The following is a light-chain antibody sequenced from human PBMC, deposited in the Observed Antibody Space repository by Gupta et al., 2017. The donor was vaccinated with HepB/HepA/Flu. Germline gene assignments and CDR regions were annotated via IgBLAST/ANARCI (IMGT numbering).Light chain of an antibody. V-gene: IGKV1-39*01. Sequence: DIQMTQSPSSLSASVGDRVTLTCRASQTIRRYLNWYQQKPGKAPNLLIYGASTLQTGVPSRFSGSGAGTDFTLTISRRQPEDFATYYCQQSYTLNTFGGGTXVVLK. J-gene: IGKJ4*01. CDR1: QTIRRY. CDR3: QQSYTLNT. CDR2: GAS.